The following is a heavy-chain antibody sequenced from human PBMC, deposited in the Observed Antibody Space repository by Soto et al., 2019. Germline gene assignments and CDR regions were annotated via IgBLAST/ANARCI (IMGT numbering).Heavy chain of an antibody. CDR1: GGSLRNSV. CDR2: VIPILGTA. CDR3: ASLGHPGH. J-gene: IGHJ4*02. Sequence: QVQLVQSGAEVKKPGSSVKVSCTASGGSLRNSVISWVRQAPAQRLEWMGGVIPILGTANYAQKFQVRVTMTADEATITAYMDWSSLSPDDTAVYYCASLGHPGHWGPGTLVIVSS. V-gene: IGHV1-69*01.